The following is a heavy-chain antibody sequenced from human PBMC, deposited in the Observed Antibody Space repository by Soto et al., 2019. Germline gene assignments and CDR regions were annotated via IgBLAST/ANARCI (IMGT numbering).Heavy chain of an antibody. J-gene: IGHJ4*02. V-gene: IGHV4-4*02. CDR3: ARDHHYRNSWSFDS. D-gene: IGHD6-13*01. Sequence: QVQLQESGPGLVKPSGTLSLTCAVSGGSIDSSDWWNWVRQPPGKGLEWIGAIFHGGTIIYNPSLKSLVTISVDKSRNQFSLELTSVTAADTAVYYCARDHHYRNSWSFDSWGQGTLVTVSS. CDR2: IFHGGTI. CDR1: GGSIDSSDW.